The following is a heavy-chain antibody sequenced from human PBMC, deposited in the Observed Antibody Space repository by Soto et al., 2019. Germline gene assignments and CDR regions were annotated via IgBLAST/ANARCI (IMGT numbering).Heavy chain of an antibody. CDR2: IYYSGNT. J-gene: IGHJ5*02. V-gene: IGHV4-31*03. CDR1: GGSISSNDFY. Sequence: SETLSLTCIVSGGSISSNDFYWSWIRQHPGKGLEWIGYIYYSGNTYYNPSLKSRVTILVDTSKNQFSLKVSSVTAADTAVYYCARLSGSWQSWFDPWXQGTLVTVSS. D-gene: IGHD6-13*01. CDR3: ARLSGSWQSWFDP.